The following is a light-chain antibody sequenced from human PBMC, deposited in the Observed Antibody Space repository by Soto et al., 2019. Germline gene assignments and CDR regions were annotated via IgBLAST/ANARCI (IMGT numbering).Light chain of an antibody. V-gene: IGKV3-15*01. CDR1: QSVSSN. J-gene: IGKJ1*01. CDR3: QQYYDWPPWK. Sequence: EIVMTQSPATLSVSPGERATPSCRASQSVSSNLAWYQQKPGQAPRLLIYGASTRATGIPARFSGSGSGREFTLTISSLQSEDSAVYYCQQYYDWPPWKFGQGTKVEIK. CDR2: GAS.